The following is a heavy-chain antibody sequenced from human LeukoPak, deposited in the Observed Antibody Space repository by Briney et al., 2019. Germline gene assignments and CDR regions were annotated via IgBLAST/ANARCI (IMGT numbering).Heavy chain of an antibody. CDR1: GFTFSSYG. CDR2: IWYDGSNK. V-gene: IGHV3-30*02. D-gene: IGHD4-17*01. Sequence: GGSLRLSCAASGFTFSSYGMHWVRQAPGKGLEWVAVIWYDGSNKYYADSVKGRFTISRDNSKNTLYLQMNSLRAEDTAVYYCAKEATVTTSFDYWGQGTLVTVSS. J-gene: IGHJ4*02. CDR3: AKEATVTTSFDY.